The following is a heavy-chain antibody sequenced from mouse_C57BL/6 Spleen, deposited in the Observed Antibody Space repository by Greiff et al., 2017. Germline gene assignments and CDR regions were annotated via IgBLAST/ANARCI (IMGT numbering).Heavy chain of an antibody. CDR2: IYPRSGNT. J-gene: IGHJ2*01. D-gene: IGHD1-1*01. CDR3: ARLVTTVVAPYFDY. Sequence: QVQLQQSGAELARPGASVKLSCKASGYTFTSYGISWVKQRTGQGLEWIGEIYPRSGNTYYNEKFKGKATLTEDKSSSTAYMELRSLTSEDSAVYFCARLVTTVVAPYFDYWGQGTTLTVSS. V-gene: IGHV1-81*01. CDR1: GYTFTSYG.